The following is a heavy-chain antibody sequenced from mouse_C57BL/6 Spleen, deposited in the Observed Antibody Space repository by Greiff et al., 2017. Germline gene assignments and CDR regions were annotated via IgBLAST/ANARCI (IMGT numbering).Heavy chain of an antibody. J-gene: IGHJ1*03. D-gene: IGHD1-1*01. V-gene: IGHV1-55*01. CDR3: ARGRGSSLWYFDV. Sequence: QVQLQQSGAELVKPGASVKMSCKASGYTFTSYWITWVKQRPGQGLEWIGDIYPGSGSTNYNEKFKSKATLTVDTSSSTAYMQLSSLTSEDSAVYYCARGRGSSLWYFDVWGTGTTVTVSS. CDR1: GYTFTSYW. CDR2: IYPGSGST.